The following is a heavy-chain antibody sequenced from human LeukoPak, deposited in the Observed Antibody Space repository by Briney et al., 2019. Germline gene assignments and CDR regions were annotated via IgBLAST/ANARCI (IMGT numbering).Heavy chain of an antibody. Sequence: GGSLRLSCAASGFTFSSYAVSWVRQAPGKGLEWVSAISGSGGSTYYADSVKGRFTISRDNSKNTLYLQMNSLRAEDTAVYYCAKRVSSGYHRYFDYWGQGTLVTVSS. CDR2: ISGSGGST. V-gene: IGHV3-23*01. CDR1: GFTFSSYA. J-gene: IGHJ4*02. D-gene: IGHD3-22*01. CDR3: AKRVSSGYHRYFDY.